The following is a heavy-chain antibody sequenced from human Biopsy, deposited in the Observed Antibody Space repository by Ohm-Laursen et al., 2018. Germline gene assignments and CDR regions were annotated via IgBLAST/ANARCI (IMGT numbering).Heavy chain of an antibody. CDR3: ASDDSRNEKIAFDI. CDR1: GGSFSTYT. J-gene: IGHJ3*02. D-gene: IGHD3-22*01. V-gene: IGHV1-69*06. CDR2: IVPIFATA. Sequence: SVKVSCKASGGSFSTYTISWVRQAPGQGLEWMGGIVPIFATANYAQRFQGRVTITADKSANTVYMELTSLTSEDTAVYYCASDDSRNEKIAFDIWGQGTMVTVSS.